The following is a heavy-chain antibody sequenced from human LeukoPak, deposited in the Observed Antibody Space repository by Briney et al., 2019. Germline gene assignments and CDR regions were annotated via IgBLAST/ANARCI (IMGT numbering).Heavy chain of an antibody. J-gene: IGHJ4*02. V-gene: IGHV3-48*03. Sequence: GGSLRLSCAASGFTFSSYEMNRVCQTPGKGLEWVSYISGSGSTIYYADSVKGRFTISRDNAKNSLYLQMNSLRAEDTAVYYCARDRSTVTTWVDYWGQGTLVTVSS. CDR2: ISGSGSTI. D-gene: IGHD4-17*01. CDR1: GFTFSSYE. CDR3: ARDRSTVTTWVDY.